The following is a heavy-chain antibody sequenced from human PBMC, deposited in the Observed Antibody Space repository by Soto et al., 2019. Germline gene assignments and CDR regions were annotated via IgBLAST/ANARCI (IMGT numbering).Heavy chain of an antibody. J-gene: IGHJ4*02. V-gene: IGHV4-39*01. CDR1: GGSISSSSYY. CDR2: IYYSGST. CDR3: ARHGTPRIAAAVDY. D-gene: IGHD6-13*01. Sequence: QLQLQESGPGLVKPSETLSLTCTVSGGSISSSSYYWGWIRQPPGKGLEWIGSIYYSGSTYYNPSLKSRVTISVDTSKNQFSLKLSSVTAADTAVYYCARHGTPRIAAAVDYWGQGTLVTVSS.